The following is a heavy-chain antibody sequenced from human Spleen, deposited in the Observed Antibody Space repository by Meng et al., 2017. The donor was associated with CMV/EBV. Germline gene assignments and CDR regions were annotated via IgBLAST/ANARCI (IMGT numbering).Heavy chain of an antibody. D-gene: IGHD7-27*01. CDR2: IYYRGAT. V-gene: IGHV4-39*07. CDR1: GDSITSTAYY. Sequence: SETLSLTRTVSGDSITSTAYYWAWIRQSPGKGLEWIGSIYYRGATYYNPSLKSRVAISLDTSKNQFYLNLSSVTAADTAVYYCARDVRGRTGDLWGQGTLVTVS. CDR3: ARDVRGRTGDL. J-gene: IGHJ4*02.